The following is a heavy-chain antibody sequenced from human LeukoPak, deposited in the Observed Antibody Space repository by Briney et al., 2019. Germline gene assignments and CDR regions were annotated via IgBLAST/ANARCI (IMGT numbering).Heavy chain of an antibody. D-gene: IGHD2-21*02. Sequence: GGSLRLSCAASGFTFSSYGIHWVRQAPGKGLEWVAVISYDGNNKYYADSVKGRFTISRDNSKNTLYLQMNSLRAEDTAVYYCAKDLTYCGGDCYSVWGQGTVVTVSS. J-gene: IGHJ4*02. CDR1: GFTFSSYG. CDR2: ISYDGNNK. CDR3: AKDLTYCGGDCYSV. V-gene: IGHV3-30*18.